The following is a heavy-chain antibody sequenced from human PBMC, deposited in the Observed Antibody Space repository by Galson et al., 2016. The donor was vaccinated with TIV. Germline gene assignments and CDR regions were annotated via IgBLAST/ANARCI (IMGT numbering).Heavy chain of an antibody. Sequence: SLRLSCAVSGFPFSSYSMNWVRQAPGKGLEWVSSISSTSNYRYYADSVKGRFTISIDNDKNTLYLQMNSLRIEDTDVYYFARDQRHYDDSTYRGEWGSYFYYIDVWGKGTTVTVS. J-gene: IGHJ6*03. CDR2: ISSTSNYR. CDR3: ARDQRHYDDSTYRGEWGSYFYYIDV. V-gene: IGHV3-21*04. D-gene: IGHD3-22*01. CDR1: GFPFSSYS.